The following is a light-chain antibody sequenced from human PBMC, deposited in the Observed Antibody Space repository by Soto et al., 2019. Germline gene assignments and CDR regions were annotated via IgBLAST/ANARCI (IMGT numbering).Light chain of an antibody. J-gene: IGKJ4*01. Sequence: DIQMTQSPSTLYASVGDRVTITCRASQNIGASLAWFQQKPGKAPNLLIYKASSLESGVPSRFSGSASGTEFTLTISTLQPDDFATYYCQQYNRSPLTFGGGTKVEIK. V-gene: IGKV1-5*03. CDR3: QQYNRSPLT. CDR2: KAS. CDR1: QNIGAS.